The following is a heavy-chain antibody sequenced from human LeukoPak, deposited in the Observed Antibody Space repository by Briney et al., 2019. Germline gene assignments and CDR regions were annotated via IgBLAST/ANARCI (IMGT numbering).Heavy chain of an antibody. CDR1: GYSFTSYW. Sequence: GESVKISCKGSGYSFTSYWIGWVRQMPGKGLEWMGIIYPGDSDTRYSPSFQGQVTISADKSISTAYLQWSSLKASDTAMYYCARLFETLLGLGRGSDYCGQGTLVTVSS. D-gene: IGHD7-27*01. CDR2: IYPGDSDT. V-gene: IGHV5-51*01. J-gene: IGHJ4*02. CDR3: ARLFETLLGLGRGSDY.